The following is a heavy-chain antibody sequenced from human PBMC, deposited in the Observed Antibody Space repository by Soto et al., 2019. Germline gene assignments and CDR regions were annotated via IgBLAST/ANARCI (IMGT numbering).Heavy chain of an antibody. J-gene: IGHJ6*03. CDR3: ARGLTYCSGGSCYFSTHYYYYMDV. Sequence: SETLSLTCAVYGGSFSGYYWSWIRQPPGKGLEWIGEINHSGSTNYNPSLKSRVTISVDTSKNQFSLKLGSVTAADTAVYYCARGLTYCSGGSCYFSTHYYYYMDVWGKGTTVTVSS. V-gene: IGHV4-34*01. D-gene: IGHD2-15*01. CDR2: INHSGST. CDR1: GGSFSGYY.